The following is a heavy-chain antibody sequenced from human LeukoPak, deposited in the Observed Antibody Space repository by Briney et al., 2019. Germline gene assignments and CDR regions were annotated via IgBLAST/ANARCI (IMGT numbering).Heavy chain of an antibody. V-gene: IGHV4-39*01. D-gene: IGHD3-10*01. CDR3: ARGLAYYGSHAYYFDY. Sequence: SSETLSLTCTVSGGSISSSSYYWGWIRNPAGKGLEWIGSIYYSGSTYYNTSLKSRVTISVDTSKNQFSLKLSSVTAADTAVYYCARGLAYYGSHAYYFDYWGQGTLVTVSS. J-gene: IGHJ4*02. CDR2: IYYSGST. CDR1: GGSISSSSYY.